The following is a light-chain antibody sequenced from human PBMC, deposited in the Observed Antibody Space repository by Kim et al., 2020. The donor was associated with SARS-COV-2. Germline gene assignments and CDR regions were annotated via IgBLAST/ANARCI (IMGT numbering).Light chain of an antibody. CDR3: QKYGSAPLT. J-gene: IGKJ4*01. V-gene: IGKV1-27*01. CDR2: DVS. Sequence: ASVGDRVTIPCRASQGISNYLAWYQQKPGKIPKVLIYDVSALQSGVPSRFSGSGSGTDFTLTISSLQPEDVATYYCQKYGSAPLTFGGGTKVDIK. CDR1: QGISNY.